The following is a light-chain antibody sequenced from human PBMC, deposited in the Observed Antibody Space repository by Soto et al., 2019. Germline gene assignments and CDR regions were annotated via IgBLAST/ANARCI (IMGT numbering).Light chain of an antibody. CDR1: QSVSSN. CDR3: QQYGGSVPWT. Sequence: EIEMTQSTGTLSVSPGVRVIFSCRASQSVSSNLAWYQQKPGQTPRLLIYGASTRATGIPDRFTGSGSETDFTLTITRLEPEDFAVYYCQQYGGSVPWTFGQGTKVDI. J-gene: IGKJ1*01. CDR2: GAS. V-gene: IGKV3-20*01.